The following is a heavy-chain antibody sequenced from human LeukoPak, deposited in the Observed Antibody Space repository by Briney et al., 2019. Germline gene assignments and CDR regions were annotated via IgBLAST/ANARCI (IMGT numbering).Heavy chain of an antibody. Sequence: SVKVSCKASGGTFSSYAISWVRQAPGQGLEWMGGIIPIFGTANYAQKFQGRVTITTDESTSTAYMELSSLRSEDTAVYYCARDRAYYYDKDGTGPQYYFDYWGQGTLVTVSS. J-gene: IGHJ4*02. D-gene: IGHD3-22*01. CDR3: ARDRAYYYDKDGTGPQYYFDY. V-gene: IGHV1-69*05. CDR2: IIPIFGTA. CDR1: GGTFSSYA.